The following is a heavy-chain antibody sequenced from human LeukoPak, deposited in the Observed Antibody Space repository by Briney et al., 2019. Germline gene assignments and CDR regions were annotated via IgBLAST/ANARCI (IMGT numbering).Heavy chain of an antibody. CDR2: INSGGSST. J-gene: IGHJ6*03. V-gene: IGHV3-74*01. Sequence: GVSVRLFCAASGFTFSSYRELCVRHATGKGLVWLSRINSGGSSTSYADSVKGRFTISRDNAKNTLYLQMNSLRAEDTAVYYCAKDSLRFLEGGGDYYYYMDVWGKGTTVTVSS. D-gene: IGHD3-3*01. CDR3: AKDSLRFLEGGGDYYYYMDV. CDR1: GFTFSSYR.